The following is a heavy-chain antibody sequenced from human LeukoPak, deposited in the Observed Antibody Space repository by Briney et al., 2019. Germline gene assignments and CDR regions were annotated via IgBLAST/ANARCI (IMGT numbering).Heavy chain of an antibody. CDR2: ISGSDGST. V-gene: IGHV3-23*01. D-gene: IGHD6-13*01. J-gene: IGHJ4*02. Sequence: GGSLRLSCVSSGFSFSNYAMSWVRQASGKGLEWVSSISGSDGSTHYADSVKGRFTISRDNAKNSLYLQMNSLRAEDTAVYYCARLAAAGTIDYWGQGTLVTVSS. CDR1: GFSFSNYA. CDR3: ARLAAAGTIDY.